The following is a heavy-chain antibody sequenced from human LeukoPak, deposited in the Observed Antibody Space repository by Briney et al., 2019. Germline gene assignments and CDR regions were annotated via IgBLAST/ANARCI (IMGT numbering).Heavy chain of an antibody. V-gene: IGHV3-9*01. CDR2: ISWNSGSI. D-gene: IGHD3-22*01. J-gene: IGHJ4*02. Sequence: PGRSLRLSCAASGFTFDDYAMHWVRQAPGKGLEWVSGISWNSGSIGYADSVKGRFTISRDNAKNSLYLQMNSLRAEDTALYYCANSAYYYDSSGYTFDYWGQGTLVTVSS. CDR1: GFTFDDYA. CDR3: ANSAYYYDSSGYTFDY.